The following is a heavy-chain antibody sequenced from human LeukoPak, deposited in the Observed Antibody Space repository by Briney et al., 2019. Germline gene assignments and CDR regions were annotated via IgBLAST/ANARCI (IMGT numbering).Heavy chain of an antibody. Sequence: SQTLSLTCTVSGVSISSGGYYWSWIRQPPGKGLEWIGYIYHSGSTYYNPSLKSRVTISVDRSKNQFSLKLSSVTAADTAVYYCARRDWGTTVTQGYFDYWGQGTLVTVSS. CDR3: ARRDWGTTVTQGYFDY. CDR2: IYHSGST. V-gene: IGHV4-30-2*01. CDR1: GVSISSGGYY. D-gene: IGHD4-11*01. J-gene: IGHJ4*02.